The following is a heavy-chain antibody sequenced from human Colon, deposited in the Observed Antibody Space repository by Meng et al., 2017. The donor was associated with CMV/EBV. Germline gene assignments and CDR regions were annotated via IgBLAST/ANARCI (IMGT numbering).Heavy chain of an antibody. V-gene: IGHV3-11*01. J-gene: IGHJ5*02. D-gene: IGHD2-2*01. CDR1: GFTFSDYY. CDR3: ARDLESIVVIPSASDA. CDR2: ISNTGNTI. Sequence: GESLKISCAVSGFTFSDYYMSWIRQSPGKGLEWVSFISNTGNTIYYADSVKGRFTISRDNANNSLYLQMNSLSADDTAIYYCARDLESIVVIPSASDAWGQGTLVTVSS.